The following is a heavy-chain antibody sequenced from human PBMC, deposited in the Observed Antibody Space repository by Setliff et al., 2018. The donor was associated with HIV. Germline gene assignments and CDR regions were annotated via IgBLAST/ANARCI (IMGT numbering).Heavy chain of an antibody. Sequence: PSETLSLTCAVYGGSFSAYHWSWIRQTPGKGLEWLGEINHSGSTAYTLALESRVSMSIDTSKNQFSLKLTSVTAADTAIYYCARGRDYTGSWFRPFYLDFWGHGNLVTVPS. J-gene: IGHJ4*01. CDR1: GGSFSAYH. V-gene: IGHV4-34*01. D-gene: IGHD3-3*01. CDR3: ARGRDYTGSWFRPFYLDF. CDR2: INHSGST.